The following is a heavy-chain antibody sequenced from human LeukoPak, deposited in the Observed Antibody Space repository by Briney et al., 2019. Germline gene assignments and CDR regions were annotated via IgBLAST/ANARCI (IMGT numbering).Heavy chain of an antibody. CDR3: AKDFLRRMTTVSGFGY. V-gene: IGHV3-73*01. J-gene: IGHJ4*02. CDR2: IRSKANSYAT. Sequence: PGGSLRLSCAASGFTFSGSAMHWVRQASGKGLEWVGRIRSKANSYATAYAASVKGRFTISRDDSKNTAYLQMNSLRAEDAAVYYCAKDFLRRMTTVSGFGYWGQGTLVTVSS. D-gene: IGHD4-11*01. CDR1: GFTFSGSA.